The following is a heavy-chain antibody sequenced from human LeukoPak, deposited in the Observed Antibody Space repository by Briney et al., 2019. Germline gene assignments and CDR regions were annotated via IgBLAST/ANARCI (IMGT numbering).Heavy chain of an antibody. V-gene: IGHV1-69*13. Sequence: GASVKVSCKASGGTFSSYAISWVRQAPGQGLEWMGGIIPIFGTANYAQKFQGRVTITADESTSTAYMELSSLRSEDTAVYYCARDFSKLGTVTTSGAFDIWGQGTMVTVSS. CDR2: IIPIFGTA. D-gene: IGHD4-17*01. CDR1: GGTFSSYA. J-gene: IGHJ3*02. CDR3: ARDFSKLGTVTTSGAFDI.